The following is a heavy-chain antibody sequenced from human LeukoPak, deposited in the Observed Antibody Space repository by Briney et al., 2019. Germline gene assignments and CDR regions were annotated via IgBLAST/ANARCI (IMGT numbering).Heavy chain of an antibody. Sequence: GGTLRLSCVASGFTFSSHGMNWVRQAPGKGLEWVSGIIPSGHTTYYADSVRGRFTISRDNSRNTVYLQMNSLRAEDTAVYYCAKDDRWLQFCCWGQGTLATVSA. CDR1: GFTFSSHG. J-gene: IGHJ4*02. CDR3: AKDDRWLQFCC. CDR2: IIPSGHTT. V-gene: IGHV3-23*01. D-gene: IGHD5-24*01.